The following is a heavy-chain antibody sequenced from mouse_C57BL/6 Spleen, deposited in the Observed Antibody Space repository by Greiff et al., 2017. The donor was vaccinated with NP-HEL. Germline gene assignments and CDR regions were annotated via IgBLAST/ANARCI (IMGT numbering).Heavy chain of an antibody. Sequence: VQLQQSGAELVKPGASVKLSCKASGYTFTSYWMHWVKQRPGQGLEWIGMIHPNSGSTNYNEKFKSKATLTVDKSSSTAYMQLSSLTSEDSAVYYCARRTGTEAMDYWGQGTSVTVSS. D-gene: IGHD4-1*01. V-gene: IGHV1-64*01. CDR2: IHPNSGST. J-gene: IGHJ4*01. CDR3: ARRTGTEAMDY. CDR1: GYTFTSYW.